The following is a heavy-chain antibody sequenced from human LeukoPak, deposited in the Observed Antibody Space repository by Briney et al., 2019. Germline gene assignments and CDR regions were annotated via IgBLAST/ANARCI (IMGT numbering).Heavy chain of an antibody. CDR2: LSSRSSYI. CDR1: GFTFSSYS. CDR3: ARVQGVAVAGYFDY. V-gene: IGHV3-21*01. J-gene: IGHJ4*02. Sequence: PGGSLRLSCAASGFTFSSYSMNWVRQAPGKGLEWVSSLSSRSSYIYYADSVKGRFTISRDSAKNSLYLQMNSLRAEDTAVYYCARVQGVAVAGYFDYWGQGTLVTVSS. D-gene: IGHD6-19*01.